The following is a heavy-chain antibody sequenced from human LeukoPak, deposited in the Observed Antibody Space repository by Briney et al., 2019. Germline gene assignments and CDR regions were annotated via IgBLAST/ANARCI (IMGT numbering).Heavy chain of an antibody. V-gene: IGHV1-2*02. Sequence: ASVKVSCKASGYTFTGYYMHWVRQAPGQGLEWMGWINPNSGGTNYAQKFQGRVTMTRDTSISTAYMELSRLRSDDTAVYCCARRDSSGYYTSDYWGQGALVTVSS. CDR2: INPNSGGT. CDR3: ARRDSSGYYTSDY. CDR1: GYTFTGYY. J-gene: IGHJ4*02. D-gene: IGHD3-22*01.